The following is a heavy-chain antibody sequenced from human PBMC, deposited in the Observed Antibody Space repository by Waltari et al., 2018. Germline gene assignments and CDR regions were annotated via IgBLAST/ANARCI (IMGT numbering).Heavy chain of an antibody. D-gene: IGHD3-3*01. Sequence: EVQLLESGGGLVQPGGSLRLSFSASGFTFISYAMSWVRQAQGKGLEWVSAISGSGGSTYYADSVKGRFTISRDNSKNTLYLQMNSLRAEDTAVYYCAKAGITIFGVVQGDMDVWGKGTTVTISS. CDR2: ISGSGGST. CDR1: GFTFISYA. CDR3: AKAGITIFGVVQGDMDV. J-gene: IGHJ6*03. V-gene: IGHV3-23*01.